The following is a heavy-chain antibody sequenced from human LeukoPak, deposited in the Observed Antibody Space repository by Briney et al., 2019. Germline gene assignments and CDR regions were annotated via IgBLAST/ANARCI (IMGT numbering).Heavy chain of an antibody. CDR3: ARINSLEVAGAFDY. J-gene: IGHJ4*02. CDR1: GFSLSTSGMC. D-gene: IGHD6-19*01. CDR2: IDWDDDK. V-gene: IGHV2-70*01. Sequence: SGPALVKPTQTLTLTCTFSGFSLSTSGMCVSWIRQPPGKALEWLALIDWDDDKYYSTSLKTRLTIFKDTSKNQVVLTMTNMDPADTATYYCARINSLEVAGAFDYWGQGTLVTVSS.